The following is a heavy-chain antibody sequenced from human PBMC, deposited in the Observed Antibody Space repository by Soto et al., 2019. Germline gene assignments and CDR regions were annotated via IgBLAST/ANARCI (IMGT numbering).Heavy chain of an antibody. Sequence: QVQLVQSGAELKKPGASVKVSCKASGYTFTNYVITWVRQAPGQGLEWMGWIKSYNGNTDYAQKVQGRVTMTTDTSTSTTYMELRSLRSDDTAVYYCARSSRYDFWSVSTSPSYYFDSWGQGTLVTVSS. D-gene: IGHD3-3*01. CDR2: IKSYNGNT. J-gene: IGHJ4*02. V-gene: IGHV1-18*01. CDR1: GYTFTNYV. CDR3: ARSSRYDFWSVSTSPSYYFDS.